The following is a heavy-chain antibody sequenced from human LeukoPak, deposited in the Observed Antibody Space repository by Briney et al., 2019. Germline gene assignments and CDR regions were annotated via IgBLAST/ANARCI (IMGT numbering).Heavy chain of an antibody. CDR2: IKKDGSDK. CDR1: EFTFSRYW. J-gene: IGHJ5*02. Sequence: GGSLRLSCAASEFTFSRYWMTWVRQAPGKGLEWVANIKKDGSDKIYVDSVKGRFTISRDNAKNSLYLQMISLRVEDTAVYYCARDASDENGSSSRIHLDLWGRGRLVTVSS. D-gene: IGHD6-6*01. CDR3: ARDASDENGSSSRIHLDL. V-gene: IGHV3-7*01.